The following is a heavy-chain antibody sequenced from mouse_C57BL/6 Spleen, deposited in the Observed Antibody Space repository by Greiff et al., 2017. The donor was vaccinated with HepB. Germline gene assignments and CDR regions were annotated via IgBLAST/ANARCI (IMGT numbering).Heavy chain of an antibody. J-gene: IGHJ2*01. CDR1: GFTFSSYA. CDR3: ARDDTTVGEAYFDY. CDR2: ISDGGSYT. V-gene: IGHV5-4*01. Sequence: EVKVVESGGGLVKPGGSLKLSCAASGFTFSSYAMSWVRQTPEKRLEWVATISDGGSYTYYPDTVKGRFTISRDNAKNNLYLQMSHLKSEDTAMYYCARDDTTVGEAYFDYWGQGTTLTVSS. D-gene: IGHD1-1*01.